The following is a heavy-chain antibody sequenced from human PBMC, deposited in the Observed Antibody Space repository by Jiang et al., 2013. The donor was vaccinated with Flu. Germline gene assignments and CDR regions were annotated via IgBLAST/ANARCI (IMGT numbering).Heavy chain of an antibody. CDR2: TYYRSKWYN. CDR3: ARDLPDYYGSGSYHDGYYFDY. D-gene: IGHD3-10*01. CDR1: VSSNSAA. J-gene: IGHJ4*02. V-gene: IGHV6-1*01. Sequence: VSSNSAAWNWIRQSPSRGLEWLGRTYYRSKWYNDYAVSVKSRITINPDTSKNQFSLQLNSVTPEDTAVYYCARDLPDYYGSGSYHDGYYFDYWGQGTLVTVSS.